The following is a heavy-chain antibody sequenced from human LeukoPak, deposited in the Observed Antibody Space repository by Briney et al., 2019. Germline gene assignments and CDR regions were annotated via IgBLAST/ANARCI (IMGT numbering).Heavy chain of an antibody. Sequence: GRSLRLSCAASGFTFSSYGMHWVRQAPGKGLEWVAFIRYDGSNKYYADSVKGRFTISRDNSKNTLYLQMNSLRAEDTAVYYCAKLDDYGDYDGYYYYMDVWGKGTTVTVSS. V-gene: IGHV3-30*02. CDR2: IRYDGSNK. CDR1: GFTFSSYG. CDR3: AKLDDYGDYDGYYYYMDV. D-gene: IGHD4-17*01. J-gene: IGHJ6*03.